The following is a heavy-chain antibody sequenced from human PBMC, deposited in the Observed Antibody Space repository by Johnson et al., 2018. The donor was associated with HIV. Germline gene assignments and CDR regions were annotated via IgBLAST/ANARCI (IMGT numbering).Heavy chain of an antibody. CDR3: ARERRAGVKGAVDI. V-gene: IGHV3-30*04. D-gene: IGHD2-21*01. Sequence: QEQLVESGGGVVQPGRSLRLSCAASGFTFSSYAMHWVRQAPGKGLEWVAVISYDGSNKYSADSVKGRFTIYRDNSKNTLYRQIHSLRDEDPAVYYCARERRAGVKGAVDIWGQGTMVTVSS. J-gene: IGHJ3*02. CDR2: ISYDGSNK. CDR1: GFTFSSYA.